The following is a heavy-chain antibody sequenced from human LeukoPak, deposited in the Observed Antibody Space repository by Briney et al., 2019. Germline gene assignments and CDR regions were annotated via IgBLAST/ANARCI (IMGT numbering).Heavy chain of an antibody. D-gene: IGHD3-9*01. J-gene: IGHJ4*02. V-gene: IGHV1-2*06. CDR3: ARDLGKTEDW. CDR2: INPNSGGT. CDR1: GYSFTGYY. Sequence: GASVKVSCKASGYSFTGYYMHWVRQAPGQGLEWMRRINPNSGGTNYAQKFQGRVTMTRDTSINTAYMELSRLRSDDTAVYYCARDLGKTEDWWGQGTLVTVSS.